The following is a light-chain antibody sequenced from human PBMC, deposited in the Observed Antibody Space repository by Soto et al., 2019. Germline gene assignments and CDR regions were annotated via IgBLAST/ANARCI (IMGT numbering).Light chain of an antibody. CDR1: SSAVGDYNY. J-gene: IGLJ3*02. CDR3: CSYAGSYTWV. CDR2: DVT. Sequence: QSALTQPRSVSGSPGQSVTVSCPGTSSAVGDYNYVSWYQQHPGKAPKLLIYDVTTRPSGVPDRFSGSKSGNTASLTISGLQAEDEADYYCCSYAGSYTWVFGGGTKLTVL. V-gene: IGLV2-11*01.